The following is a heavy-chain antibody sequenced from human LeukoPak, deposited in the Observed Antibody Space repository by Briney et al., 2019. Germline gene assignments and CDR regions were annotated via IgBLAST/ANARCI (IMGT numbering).Heavy chain of an antibody. J-gene: IGHJ6*02. CDR1: GGTFSSYA. D-gene: IGHD4-23*01. Sequence: SVKVSCKASGGTFSSYAISWVRQAPGQGLEWMGGIIPIFGTANYAQKFQGRVTITADESTSTAYMELSSLRSEDTAVYYCARDGSGGFYGMDVWGQGTTVTVSS. CDR2: IIPIFGTA. CDR3: ARDGSGGFYGMDV. V-gene: IGHV1-69*13.